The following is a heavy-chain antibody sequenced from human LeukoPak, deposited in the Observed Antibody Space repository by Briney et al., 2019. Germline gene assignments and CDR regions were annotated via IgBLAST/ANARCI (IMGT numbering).Heavy chain of an antibody. D-gene: IGHD5-24*01. V-gene: IGHV4-31*03. CDR2: VYYNGNT. J-gene: IGHJ4*02. CDR3: AGGTDAYKVGY. CDR1: GGSISSADHY. Sequence: PQTLSLTCTVSGGSISSADHYWNWIRQHPGRGLEWIGRVYYNGNTKYNPSLESRIIISADTSNNQFSLLLSSVTDADTAVYYCAGGTDAYKVGYWGQGTLVTVSS.